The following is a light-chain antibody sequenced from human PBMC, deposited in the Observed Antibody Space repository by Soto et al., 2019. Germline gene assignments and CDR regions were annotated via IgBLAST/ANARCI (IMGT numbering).Light chain of an antibody. Sequence: EIVLTQSPGTLSLSPGERATLSCRASQSVSSSSLAWYQHKRGQAPRLLIHGASSRATGIPDRFSGSGSGTDFTLTISRLEPEDFAVYYCQHYNNWPLTFGGGTKVEIK. CDR1: QSVSSSS. CDR3: QHYNNWPLT. J-gene: IGKJ4*01. V-gene: IGKV3-20*01. CDR2: GAS.